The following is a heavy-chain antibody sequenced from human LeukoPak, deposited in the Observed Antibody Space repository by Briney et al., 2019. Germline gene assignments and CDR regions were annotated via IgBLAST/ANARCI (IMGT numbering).Heavy chain of an antibody. Sequence: PGGSLRLSCAASGFTFSTYGMNWVRQAPGKGLEWVALIRYDGSNKYYADSVKGRFTISRDNSKNTLYLQMNSLRAEDTAVYYCAKDLEAFRGVIGNWFDPWGQGTLVTVSS. CDR1: GFTFSTYG. V-gene: IGHV3-30*02. J-gene: IGHJ5*02. CDR2: IRYDGSNK. D-gene: IGHD3-10*01. CDR3: AKDLEAFRGVIGNWFDP.